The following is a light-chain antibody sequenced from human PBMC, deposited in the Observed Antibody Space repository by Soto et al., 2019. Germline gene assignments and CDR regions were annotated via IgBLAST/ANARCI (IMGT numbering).Light chain of an antibody. CDR1: QSVSSY. CDR2: DAS. Sequence: EIVLTQSPATLSLSPGERATLSCRASQSVSSYLAWYQQKPGQAPRLLIYDASNRATGIPARFSGSGSGTDFTLTISRLEPEDFAVYFCHQYGNSPPGTFG. CDR3: HQYGNSPPGT. J-gene: IGKJ5*01. V-gene: IGKV3-11*01.